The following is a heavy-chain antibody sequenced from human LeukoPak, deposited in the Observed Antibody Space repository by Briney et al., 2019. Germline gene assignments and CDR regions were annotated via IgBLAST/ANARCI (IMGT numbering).Heavy chain of an antibody. CDR3: ARTDGTIGGYFDY. V-gene: IGHV4-61*02. Sequence: SETLSLTCTVSGGSISSGSYYWSWIRQPAGKGLEWIGRIYTSGSTNYNPSLKSRVTISVDTSKNQSSLKLSSVTAADTAVYYCARTDGTIGGYFDYWGQGTLVTVSS. CDR1: GGSISSGSYY. J-gene: IGHJ4*02. CDR2: IYTSGST. D-gene: IGHD1-7*01.